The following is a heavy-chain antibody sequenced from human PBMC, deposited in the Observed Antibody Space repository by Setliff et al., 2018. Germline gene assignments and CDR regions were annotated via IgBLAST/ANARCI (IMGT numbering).Heavy chain of an antibody. CDR1: GYSFTVFG. D-gene: IGHD4-17*01. Sequence: ASVKVSCKTSGYSFTVFGISWVRQASGQGLEWMGWIGPYYGNTNYAQQFQGRVTMTTDTSTTTAYMELRSLRSDDTAVYYCARDYGASDGFDIWGQGTMVTVSS. CDR3: ARDYGASDGFDI. J-gene: IGHJ3*02. CDR2: IGPYYGNT. V-gene: IGHV1-18*01.